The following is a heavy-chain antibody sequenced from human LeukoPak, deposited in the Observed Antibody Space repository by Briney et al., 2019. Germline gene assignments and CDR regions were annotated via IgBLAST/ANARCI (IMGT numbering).Heavy chain of an antibody. D-gene: IGHD6-13*01. CDR1: GFTFSSYA. CDR3: ARPPQYSSRPPFDP. V-gene: IGHV3-30-3*01. Sequence: QPGGSLRLSCAASGFTFSSYAMHWVRQAPGKGLEWVAVISYDGSNKYYADSVKGRFTISRDNSKNTLYLQMNSLRAEDTAVYYCARPPQYSSRPPFDPWGQGTLVTVSS. CDR2: ISYDGSNK. J-gene: IGHJ5*02.